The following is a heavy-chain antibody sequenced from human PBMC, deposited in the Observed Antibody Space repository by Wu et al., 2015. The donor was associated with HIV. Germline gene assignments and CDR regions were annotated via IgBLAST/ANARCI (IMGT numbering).Heavy chain of an antibody. D-gene: IGHD2-15*01. CDR3: AREGEAYCSGGSCYSEPTFDY. J-gene: IGHJ4*02. Sequence: QVQLVQSGAEVKKPGSSVKVSCKASGGTFSSYAISWVRQAPGQGLEWMGRIIPIFGTANYAQKFQGRVTITADESTSTAYMELSSLRSEDTAVYYCAREGEAYCSGGSCYSEPTFDYWGQGTLVTVSS. CDR2: IIPIFGTA. CDR1: GGTFSSYA. V-gene: IGHV1-69*13.